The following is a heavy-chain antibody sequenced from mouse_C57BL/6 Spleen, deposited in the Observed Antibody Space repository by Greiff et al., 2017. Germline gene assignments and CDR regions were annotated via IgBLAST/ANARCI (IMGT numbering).Heavy chain of an antibody. D-gene: IGHD3-1*01. CDR1: GFTFSDYG. V-gene: IGHV5-17*01. CDR3: ARSGDY. J-gene: IGHJ4*01. Sequence: EVQLVESGGGLVKPGGSLKLSCAASGFTFSDYGMHWVRQAPEKGLEWVAYISSGSGTFYYADTVKGRFTISIDNAKNTLFLQMTSLMSDDTSMYYCARSGDYWGQGTSVTVSS. CDR2: ISSGSGTF.